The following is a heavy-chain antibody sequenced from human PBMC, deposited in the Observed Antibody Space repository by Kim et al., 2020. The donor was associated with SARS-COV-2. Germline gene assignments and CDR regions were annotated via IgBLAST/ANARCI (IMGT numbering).Heavy chain of an antibody. Sequence: ASVKVSCRTSGYNFVSYGVTWVRQAPGQGLEWMGWNGGYSGRPDYAQKFQGRLTMTRDVSTTTAYMEIKSLTSDDTAVYFCAWGDQVTLTDWGRGTLVTVSA. V-gene: IGHV1-18*01. D-gene: IGHD3-16*01. CDR2: NGGYSGRP. CDR3: AWGDQVTLTD. CDR1: GYNFVSYG. J-gene: IGHJ4*02.